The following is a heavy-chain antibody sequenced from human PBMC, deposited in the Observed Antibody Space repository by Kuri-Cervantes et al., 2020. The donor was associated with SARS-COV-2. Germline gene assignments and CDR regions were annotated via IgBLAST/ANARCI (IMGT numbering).Heavy chain of an antibody. CDR3: ASGTAMVTASHYYGMDV. Sequence: GGSLRLSCAASGFTFSSYSMNWVRQAPGKGLEWVSSISSSSSYIYYADSVKGRFTISRDNAKNSLYLQMNSLRAEDTAVYYCASGTAMVTASHYYGMDVWGQGTTVTVSS. CDR2: ISSSSSYI. V-gene: IGHV3-21*01. D-gene: IGHD5-18*01. CDR1: GFTFSSYS. J-gene: IGHJ6*02.